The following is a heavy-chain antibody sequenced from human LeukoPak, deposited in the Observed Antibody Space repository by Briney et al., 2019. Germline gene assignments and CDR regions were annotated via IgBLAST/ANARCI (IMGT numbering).Heavy chain of an antibody. J-gene: IGHJ5*02. CDR2: ISYDGSNK. CDR1: GFTFSSYA. V-gene: IGHV3-30*01. Sequence: GGSLGLSCAASGFTFSSYAMHWVRQAPGKGLEWVAVISYDGSNKYYADPVKGRFTISRDNSKNTLYLQMNSLRAEDTAVYYCARDFYSVTDSSDPRGYWFDPWGQGTLVTVSS. CDR3: ARDFYSVTDSSDPRGYWFDP. D-gene: IGHD6-19*01.